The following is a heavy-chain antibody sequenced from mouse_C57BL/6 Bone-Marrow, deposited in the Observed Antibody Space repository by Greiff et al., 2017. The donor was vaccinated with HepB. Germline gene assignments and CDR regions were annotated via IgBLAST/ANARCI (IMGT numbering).Heavy chain of an antibody. CDR2: IYPRDGST. CDR3: ARWGVWLRRGWYFDV. J-gene: IGHJ1*03. V-gene: IGHV1-85*01. Sequence: QVQLKQSGPELVKPGASVKLSCKASGYTFTSYDINWVKQRPGQGLEWIGWIYPRDGSTKYNEKFKGKATLTVDTSSSTAYMELHSLTSEDSAVYFCARWGVWLRRGWYFDVWGTGTTVTVSS. D-gene: IGHD2-2*01. CDR1: GYTFTSYD.